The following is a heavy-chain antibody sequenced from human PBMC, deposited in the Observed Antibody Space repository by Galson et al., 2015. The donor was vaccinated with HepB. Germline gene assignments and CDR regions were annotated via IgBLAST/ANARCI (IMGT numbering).Heavy chain of an antibody. V-gene: IGHV7-4-1*02. CDR3: ARRANYYDSSDRDQFDP. CDR2: INTNTGNP. J-gene: IGHJ5*02. Sequence: SVKVSCKASGYTFTSYAMNWVRQAPGQGLEWMGWINTNTGNPTYAQGFTGRFVFSVDTSVSTAYLQISSLKAEDTAVYYCARRANYYDSSDRDQFDPWGQGTLVTVSS. CDR1: GYTFTSYA. D-gene: IGHD3-22*01.